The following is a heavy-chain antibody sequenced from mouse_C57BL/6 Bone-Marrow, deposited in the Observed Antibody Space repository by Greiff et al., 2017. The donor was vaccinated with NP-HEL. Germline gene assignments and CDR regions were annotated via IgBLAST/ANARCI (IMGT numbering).Heavy chain of an antibody. D-gene: IGHD1-3*01. Sequence: VQLQQPGAELVRPGTSVKLSCKASGYTFTSYWMHWVKQRPGQGLEWIGVIDPSDSYTNYNQKFKGKATLTVDTSSSTAYMQLSSLTSEDSAVYYCARSSSSSYYWGQGTTLTVSS. V-gene: IGHV1-59*01. CDR2: IDPSDSYT. J-gene: IGHJ2*01. CDR3: ARSSSSSYY. CDR1: GYTFTSYW.